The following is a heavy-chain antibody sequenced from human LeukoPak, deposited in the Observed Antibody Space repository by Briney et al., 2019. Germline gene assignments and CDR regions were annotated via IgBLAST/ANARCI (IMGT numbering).Heavy chain of an antibody. D-gene: IGHD1-26*01. J-gene: IGHJ5*02. CDR3: TSLVGATTSGWFDP. CDR1: GFTFGSYS. Sequence: PGGSLRLACAVSGFTFGSYSMNWVRQAPGKGLEWVSFISTSGSYIYYAGSVKGRFTISRDSAKNSLYLHMNSLRDEDTAIYYCTSLVGATTSGWFDPWGQGTLVIVSP. V-gene: IGHV3-21*01. CDR2: ISTSGSYI.